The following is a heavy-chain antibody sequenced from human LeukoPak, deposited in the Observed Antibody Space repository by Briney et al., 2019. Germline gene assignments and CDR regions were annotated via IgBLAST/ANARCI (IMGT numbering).Heavy chain of an antibody. CDR1: GFAFNSFG. CDR2: INSYGSYI. J-gene: IGHJ4*02. V-gene: IGHV3-21*01. D-gene: IGHD2/OR15-2a*01. CDR3: ARGARIGNIFDY. Sequence: GGSLRLSCAASGFAFNSFGMNWVRQAPGKGLEWVSSINSYGSYIYYADSVKGRFTISRDNARNSLYLQMNSLRVEDTAVYYCARGARIGNIFDYWGLGILVTVSS.